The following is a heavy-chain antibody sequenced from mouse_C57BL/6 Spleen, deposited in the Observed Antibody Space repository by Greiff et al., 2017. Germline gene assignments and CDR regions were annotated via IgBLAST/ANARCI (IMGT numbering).Heavy chain of an antibody. CDR2: ISSGSSTI. V-gene: IGHV5-17*01. CDR1: GFTFSDYG. Sequence: EVKVEESGGGLVKPGGSLKLSCAASGFTFSDYGMHWVRQAPEKGLEWVAYISSGSSTIYYADTVKGRFTISRDNAKNTLFLQMTSLRSEDTAMYYCARTYYVSSFFAYWGQGTLVTVSA. CDR3: ARTYYVSSFFAY. D-gene: IGHD1-1*01. J-gene: IGHJ3*01.